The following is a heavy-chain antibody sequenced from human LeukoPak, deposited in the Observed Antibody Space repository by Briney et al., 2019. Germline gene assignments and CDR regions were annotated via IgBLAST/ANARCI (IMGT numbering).Heavy chain of an antibody. Sequence: VASVKVSCKASGGTFSSYAISWVRQAPGQGLEWMGGIIPIFGTANYAQKFQGRVIMTSDTSTRTVYMELSSLRSEDTAVYYCARRSSSGPWYFDYWGQGTLVTVSS. CDR3: ARRSSSGPWYFDY. CDR2: IIPIFGTA. J-gene: IGHJ4*02. V-gene: IGHV1-69*05. D-gene: IGHD3-22*01. CDR1: GGTFSSYA.